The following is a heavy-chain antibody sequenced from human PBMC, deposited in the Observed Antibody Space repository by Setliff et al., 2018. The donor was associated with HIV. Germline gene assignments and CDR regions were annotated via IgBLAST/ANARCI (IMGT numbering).Heavy chain of an antibody. J-gene: IGHJ6*02. D-gene: IGHD3-10*01. CDR3: ARGSSSVNYYHYGLDV. V-gene: IGHV5-51*01. Sequence: PGESLKISCKGSGYSFTNDWIAWVRQMPGKGLEWMGFIYPGDSDTRYSPSFQGQVTISADKSISTAYLQWSSLKASDTAIYYCARGSSSVNYYHYGLDVWGQGTTVTVSS. CDR2: IYPGDSDT. CDR1: GYSFTNDW.